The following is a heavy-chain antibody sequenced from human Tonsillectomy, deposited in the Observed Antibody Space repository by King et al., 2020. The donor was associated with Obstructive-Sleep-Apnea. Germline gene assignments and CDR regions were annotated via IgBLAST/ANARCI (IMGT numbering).Heavy chain of an antibody. J-gene: IGHJ4*02. CDR2: IYSVGST. D-gene: IGHD3-3*01. Sequence: QLVQSGGGLVQPGGSLRLSCAASGFTVSSNYMSWVRQAPGKGLEWVSVIYSVGSTYYADSVKGRFTISRDNSKNTLYLQMNSLRAEDTAGYYCARNDFWGGYKYDYWGQGTLVTVSS. V-gene: IGHV3-66*01. CDR3: ARNDFWGGYKYDY. CDR1: GFTVSSNY.